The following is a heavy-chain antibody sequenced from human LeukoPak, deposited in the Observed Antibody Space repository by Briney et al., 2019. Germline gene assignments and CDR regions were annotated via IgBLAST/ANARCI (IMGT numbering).Heavy chain of an antibody. CDR1: GGSFSGYY. J-gene: IGHJ5*02. D-gene: IGHD1-1*01. CDR3: ARGRNWNDGWFDP. V-gene: IGHV4-34*01. Sequence: PSETLSLTRAVYGGSFSGYYWSWIRQPPGKGLEWIGEINHSGSTNYNPSLTSRVTISVDTSKNQFSLKLSSVTAADTAVYYCARGRNWNDGWFDPWGQGTLVTVSS. CDR2: INHSGST.